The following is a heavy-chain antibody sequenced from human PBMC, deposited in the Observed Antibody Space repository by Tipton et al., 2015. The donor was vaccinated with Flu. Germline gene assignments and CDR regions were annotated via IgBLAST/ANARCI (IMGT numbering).Heavy chain of an antibody. CDR1: GGSFSGYY. D-gene: IGHD3-9*01. Sequence: TLSLTCAVYGGSFSGYYWSWIRQPPGKGLEWIGEINHSGSTNYNPSLKSRVTISVDTSKNQFSLKLSSVTAADTAVYYCARWTYDILTGPYYYYGMDVWAKGPRSPSP. V-gene: IGHV4-34*01. CDR3: ARWTYDILTGPYYYYGMDV. CDR2: INHSGST. J-gene: IGHJ6*02.